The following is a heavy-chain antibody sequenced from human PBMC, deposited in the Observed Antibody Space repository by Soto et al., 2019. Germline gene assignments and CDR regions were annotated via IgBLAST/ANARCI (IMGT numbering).Heavy chain of an antibody. CDR3: ARVYPSDTRYGYVGNNWFDP. CDR2: INPSGGST. D-gene: IGHD5-18*01. Sequence: VKVSCKASGYTFTSYYMDWVLQAPGHGLEWMGIINPSGGSTSYAQKFQGRVTMTRDTSTSTVYMELSSLGSEDTAVYYCARVYPSDTRYGYVGNNWFDPWGQGTLVTVSS. J-gene: IGHJ5*02. V-gene: IGHV1-46*03. CDR1: GYTFTSYY.